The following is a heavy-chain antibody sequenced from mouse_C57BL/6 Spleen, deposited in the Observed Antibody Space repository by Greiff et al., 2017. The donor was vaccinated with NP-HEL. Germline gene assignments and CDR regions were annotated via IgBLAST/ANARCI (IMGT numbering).Heavy chain of an antibody. V-gene: IGHV1-7*01. CDR3: AREVYGNYEGNY. D-gene: IGHD2-1*01. CDR2: INPSSGYT. Sequence: VQVVESGAELAKPGASVKLSCKASGYTFTSYWMHWVKQRPGQGLEWIGYINPSSGYTKYNQKFKDKATLTADKSSSTAYMQLSSLTYEDSAVYYCAREVYGNYEGNYWGQGTTLTVSS. CDR1: GYTFTSYW. J-gene: IGHJ2*01.